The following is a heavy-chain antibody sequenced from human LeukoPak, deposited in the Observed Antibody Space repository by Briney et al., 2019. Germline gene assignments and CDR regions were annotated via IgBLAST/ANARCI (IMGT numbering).Heavy chain of an antibody. CDR2: IYYSGST. D-gene: IGHD6-13*01. V-gene: IGHV4-59*08. CDR3: ARNRPRIAAAGTVLWYFDY. CDR1: GGSISSYY. J-gene: IGHJ4*02. Sequence: SETLSLTCTVSGGSISSYYWSWIRQPPGKGLEWIGYIYYSGSTNYNPSLKSRVTISVDTSKNQFSLELSSVTAADTAVYYCARNRPRIAAAGTVLWYFDYWGQGTLVTVSS.